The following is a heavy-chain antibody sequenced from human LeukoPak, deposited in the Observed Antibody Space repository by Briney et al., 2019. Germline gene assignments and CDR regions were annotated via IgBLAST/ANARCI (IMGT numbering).Heavy chain of an antibody. J-gene: IGHJ3*02. CDR3: AKDGHDYGDSRAFDI. V-gene: IGHV3-23*01. D-gene: IGHD4-17*01. Sequence: GGSLRLSCAASGFTFSSYAMSWVRQPPGKGLEWVSAISGSGGSTYYADSVKGRFTISRDNSKNTLYLQMNSLRAEDTAVYYCAKDGHDYGDSRAFDIWGQGTMVTVSS. CDR2: ISGSGGST. CDR1: GFTFSSYA.